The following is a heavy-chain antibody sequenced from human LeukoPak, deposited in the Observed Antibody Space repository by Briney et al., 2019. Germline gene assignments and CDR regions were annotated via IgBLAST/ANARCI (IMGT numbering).Heavy chain of an antibody. J-gene: IGHJ4*02. Sequence: GGSLRLSCAASGFTFSDYYMTWIRQAPGKGLEWVSHADSVKGRFTISRDNAKNSLYLQMYSLRVEDTAVYYCASGTAYYGSGSRIDYWGQGTLVTVSS. D-gene: IGHD3-10*01. CDR3: ASGTAYYGSGSRIDY. CDR1: GFTFSDYY. V-gene: IGHV3-69-1*01.